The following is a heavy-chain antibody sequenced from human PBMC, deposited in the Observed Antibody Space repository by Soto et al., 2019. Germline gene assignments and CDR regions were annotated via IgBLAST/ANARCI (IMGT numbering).Heavy chain of an antibody. D-gene: IGHD2-15*01. V-gene: IGHV1-69*01. CDR2: IIPMFGTA. CDR1: GGTFSSYT. Sequence: QVPLVQSGAEVKKPGSSVKVSCKASGGTFSSYTISWVRQAPGQGLEWMGGIIPMFGTANYAQKFQGRITITADESTSTVYMDLSGLRSEETAVYYCARGGEDCSGGSCYGNWIAPWGQGTLVTVSA. CDR3: ARGGEDCSGGSCYGNWIAP. J-gene: IGHJ5*02.